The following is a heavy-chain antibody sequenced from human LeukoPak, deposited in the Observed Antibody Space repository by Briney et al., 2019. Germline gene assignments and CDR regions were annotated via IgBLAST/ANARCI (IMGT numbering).Heavy chain of an antibody. D-gene: IGHD1-26*01. Sequence: PSETLSLTCAVSGGSISSGGYSWSWIRQPPGKGLEWIGYIYHSGSTYYNPSLKSRVTISVDRSKNQFSLKLSSVTAADTAVYYCARRSQWELRGSKRWFDPWGQGTLVTVSS. J-gene: IGHJ5*02. V-gene: IGHV4-30-2*01. CDR3: ARRSQWELRGSKRWFDP. CDR1: GGSISSGGYS. CDR2: IYHSGST.